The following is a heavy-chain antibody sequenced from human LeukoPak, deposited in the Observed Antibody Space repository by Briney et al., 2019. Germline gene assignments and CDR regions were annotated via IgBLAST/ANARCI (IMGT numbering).Heavy chain of an antibody. V-gene: IGHV3-30*04. CDR3: ARGRVVLRYACLYFDY. CDR1: GFTFSSYA. D-gene: IGHD3-9*01. Sequence: GGSLRLSCAASGFTFSSYAMHWVRQDPGKGLEWVAVISYDGSNKYYADSVKGRFTISRDNSKNTLYLQMNSLRAEDTAVYYCARGRVVLRYACLYFDYWGQGTLVTVSS. CDR2: ISYDGSNK. J-gene: IGHJ4*02.